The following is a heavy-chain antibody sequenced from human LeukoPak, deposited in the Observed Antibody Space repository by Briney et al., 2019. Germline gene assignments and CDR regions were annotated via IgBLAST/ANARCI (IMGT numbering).Heavy chain of an antibody. CDR3: ARFPFSSGWLGVTGLYYYDGMDV. CDR1: RYTFTNYD. J-gene: IGHJ6*02. Sequence: GAAVKVSCKPSRYTFTNYDISWVRQAPGQGVEWMGWISPFNGNANYAQKIRGRVTMTTDTSTRTAYIELRSLVSDDTAVYYCARFPFSSGWLGVTGLYYYDGMDVWGQGTTITVSS. V-gene: IGHV1-18*01. D-gene: IGHD6-19*01. CDR2: ISPFNGNA.